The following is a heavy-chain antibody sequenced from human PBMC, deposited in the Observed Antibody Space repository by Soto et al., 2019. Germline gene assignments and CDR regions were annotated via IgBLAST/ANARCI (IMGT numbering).Heavy chain of an antibody. D-gene: IGHD6-6*01. CDR2: ISAYNGNT. J-gene: IGHJ5*02. V-gene: IGHV1-18*04. CDR3: ARRGQLEGENWFDP. Sequence: RASVKVSCKASGYTFTSYGISWVRQAPGQGLEWMGWISAYNGNTNYAQKLQGRVTMTTDTSTSTAYMELRSLRSDDTAVYYCARRGQLEGENWFDPWGQGTLVTVSS. CDR1: GYTFTSYG.